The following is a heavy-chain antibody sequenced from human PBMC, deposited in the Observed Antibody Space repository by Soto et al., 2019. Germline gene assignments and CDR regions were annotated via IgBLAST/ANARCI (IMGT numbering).Heavy chain of an antibody. Sequence: QVQLVQSGAEVKKPGASVKVSCKASGYTFTSYDINWVRQATGQGLEWMVWMNPNSGNTGYAQKFQGRVTMTRNTSISTAYMELSSLRSEDTAVYYCAITGYCSSTSCLSLDWFDPWGQGTLVTVSS. CDR2: MNPNSGNT. CDR1: GYTFTSYD. CDR3: AITGYCSSTSCLSLDWFDP. J-gene: IGHJ5*02. D-gene: IGHD2-2*01. V-gene: IGHV1-8*01.